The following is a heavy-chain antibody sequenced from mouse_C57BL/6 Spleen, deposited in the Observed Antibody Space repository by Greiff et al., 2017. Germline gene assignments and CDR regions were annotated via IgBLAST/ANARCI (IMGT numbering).Heavy chain of an antibody. CDR1: GFNIKDYY. CDR2: IDPEDGDT. D-gene: IGHD2-3*01. CDR3: TPDGYYDYYAMDY. J-gene: IGHJ4*01. Sequence: VQLQQSGAELVRPGASVKLSCTASGFNIKDYYMHWVKQRPEQGLEWIGRIDPEDGDTEYAPKFQGKDTMTADTSSNTAYLQLSSLTSEDTAVYYCTPDGYYDYYAMDYWGQGTSVTVSS. V-gene: IGHV14-1*01.